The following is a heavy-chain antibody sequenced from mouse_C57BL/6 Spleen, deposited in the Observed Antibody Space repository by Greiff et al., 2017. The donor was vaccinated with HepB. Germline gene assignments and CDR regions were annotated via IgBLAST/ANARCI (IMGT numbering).Heavy chain of an antibody. Sequence: EVQLQPSVAELVRPGASVTLSCTASGFNIKHTYLHWVKQWPEQGLEWIGRIDPANGNTKYAPKFQGKATLTADTSSNTAYLQLSSLTSEDTAIYYCSRDYGSEMDDWGQGTTVTVSS. D-gene: IGHD1-1*01. CDR3: SRDYGSEMDD. J-gene: IGHJ4*01. V-gene: IGHV14-3*01. CDR1: GFNIKHTY. CDR2: IDPANGNT.